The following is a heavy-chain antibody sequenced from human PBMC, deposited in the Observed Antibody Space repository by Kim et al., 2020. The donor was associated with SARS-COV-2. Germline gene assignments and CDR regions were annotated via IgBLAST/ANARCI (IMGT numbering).Heavy chain of an antibody. D-gene: IGHD3-3*01. CDR1: GGSISSSSYY. V-gene: IGHV4-39*07. J-gene: IGHJ4*02. CDR2: IYYSGST. CDR3: ARHLSEEDFWSGFIDY. Sequence: SETLSLTCTVSGGSISSSSYYWGWIRQPPGKGLEWIGSIYYSGSTYYNPSLKSRVTISVDTSKNQFSLKLSSVTAADTAVYYCARHLSEEDFWSGFIDYWGQGTLVTVSS.